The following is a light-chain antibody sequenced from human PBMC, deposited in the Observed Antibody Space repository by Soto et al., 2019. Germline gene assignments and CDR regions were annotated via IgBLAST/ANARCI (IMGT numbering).Light chain of an antibody. CDR1: SSNIGADYA. CDR2: DTT. Sequence: QSALTQPPSVSGAPGQRVTISCTGSSSNIGADYAVHWYRQLPGTAPKLLIYDTTNRPSGVPDRFSGSKSGTSASLAITGLQAEDEADYYCQSFDNSLGVPYVFGTGTKLTVL. J-gene: IGLJ1*01. V-gene: IGLV1-40*01. CDR3: QSFDNSLGVPYV.